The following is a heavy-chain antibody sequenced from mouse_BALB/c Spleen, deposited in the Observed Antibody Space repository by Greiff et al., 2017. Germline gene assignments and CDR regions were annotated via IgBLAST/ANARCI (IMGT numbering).Heavy chain of an antibody. CDR2: INPSNGGT. V-gene: IGHV1S81*02. D-gene: IGHD1-1*01. CDR1: GYTFTSYY. J-gene: IGHJ3*01. Sequence: QVQLKESGAELVKPGASVKLSCKASGYTFTSYYMYWVKQRPGQGLEWIGEINPSNGGTNFNEKFKSKATLTVDKSSSTAYMQLSSLTSEDSAVYYCTRSPYYGAFAYWGQGTLVTVSA. CDR3: TRSPYYGAFAY.